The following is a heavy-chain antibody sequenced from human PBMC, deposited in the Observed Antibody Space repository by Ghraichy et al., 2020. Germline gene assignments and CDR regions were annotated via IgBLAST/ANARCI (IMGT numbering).Heavy chain of an antibody. D-gene: IGHD3-10*02. CDR2: GGFT. V-gene: IGHV4-39*02. Sequence: SETLSVTCTVSGGSMSHSTYYWGWIRQPPGKGLEWIGSGGFTRYNPSLKSRVTISVDTSKNHFSLILTSLTAADTAVYYCARYVAGSSIDFWGQGTLVTVSS. CDR3: ARYVAGSSIDF. CDR1: GGSMSHSTYY. J-gene: IGHJ4*02.